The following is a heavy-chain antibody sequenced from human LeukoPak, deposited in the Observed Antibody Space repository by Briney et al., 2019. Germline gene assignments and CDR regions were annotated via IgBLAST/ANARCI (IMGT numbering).Heavy chain of an antibody. CDR2: INPNSGGT. V-gene: IGHV1-2*02. CDR3: ARSKRITMVRGVVNWFDP. CDR1: GYTFTGYY. Sequence: GASVKVSCKASGYTFTGYYMHWVRQAPGQGREWMGWINPNSGGTNYAQKFQGRATMTRDTSISTAYMELSRLRSDDTAVYYCARSKRITMVRGVVNWFDPWGQGTLVTVSS. J-gene: IGHJ5*02. D-gene: IGHD3-10*01.